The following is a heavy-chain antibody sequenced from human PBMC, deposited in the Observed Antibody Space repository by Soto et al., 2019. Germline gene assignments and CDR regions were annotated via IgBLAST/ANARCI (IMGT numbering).Heavy chain of an antibody. CDR2: IYPGDSDR. Sequence: PGESLKISCKGSGYSFDNYWIGWVRQMPGKGLEWMAIIYPGDSDRRYSPSFQGQVTISADQSISTAYLQWSSLKASDTAIYYCVRYRSRDYYYGMDVWGQGTTVTVS. V-gene: IGHV5-51*01. D-gene: IGHD1-26*01. CDR3: VRYRSRDYYYGMDV. J-gene: IGHJ6*02. CDR1: GYSFDNYW.